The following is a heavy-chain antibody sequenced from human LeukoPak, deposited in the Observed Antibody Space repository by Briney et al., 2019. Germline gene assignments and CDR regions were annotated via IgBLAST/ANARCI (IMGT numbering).Heavy chain of an antibody. J-gene: IGHJ5*02. CDR3: VRYSSSSGWFDP. Sequence: SETLSLTCTVSGGSISSSGYYWGWIRQPPGKGLEWIATINYSGTTYYNPSLKSRVTIAVDTSKNQFSLKLSSVTAADTAVYYCVRYSSSSGWFDPWGQGTLVTVSS. V-gene: IGHV4-39*01. CDR1: GGSISSSGYY. CDR2: INYSGTT. D-gene: IGHD6-6*01.